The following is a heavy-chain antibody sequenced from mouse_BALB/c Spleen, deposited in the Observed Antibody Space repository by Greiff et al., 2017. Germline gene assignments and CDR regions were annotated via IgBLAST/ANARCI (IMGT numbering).Heavy chain of an antibody. D-gene: IGHD2-14*01. CDR2: ISDGGSYT. CDR3: ARDYRAMDY. J-gene: IGHJ4*01. CDR1: GFTFSDYY. V-gene: IGHV5-4*02. Sequence: DVKLVESGGGLVKPGGSLKLSCAASGFTFSDYYMYWVRQTPEKRLEWVATISDGGSYTYYPDSVKGRFTISRDNAKNNLYLQMSSLKSEDTAMYYCARDYRAMDYWGQGTSVTVSS.